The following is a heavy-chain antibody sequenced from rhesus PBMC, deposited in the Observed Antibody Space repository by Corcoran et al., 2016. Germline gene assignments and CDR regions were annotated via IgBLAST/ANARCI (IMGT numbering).Heavy chain of an antibody. V-gene: IGHV1-111*02. J-gene: IGHJ2*01. D-gene: IGHD2-15*01. CDR1: GYTLTNHY. Sequence: EVQLVQSGAEVTKPGASVKISCKASGYTLTNHYLHWLRQAPGKGLEWMRRIDTEEGEADSAQRFQERFNSTAEMSTATAYMELSSLRSEDTAVYYCARDAPPGPVDLWGPGTPITSSS. CDR2: IDTEEGEA. CDR3: ARDAPPGPVDL.